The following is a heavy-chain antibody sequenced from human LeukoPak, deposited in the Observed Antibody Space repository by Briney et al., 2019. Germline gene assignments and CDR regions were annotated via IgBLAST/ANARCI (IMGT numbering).Heavy chain of an antibody. CDR2: IYYSGST. J-gene: IGHJ3*02. Sequence: SEALSLTCTVSGGSISSGGYYWSWIRQHPGKGLEWIGYIYYSGSTNYNPSLKSRVTISVDTSKNQFSLKLSSVTAADTAVYYCARGTWRWLQERCDAFDIWGQGTMVTVSS. V-gene: IGHV4-61*08. D-gene: IGHD5-24*01. CDR3: ARGTWRWLQERCDAFDI. CDR1: GGSISSGGYY.